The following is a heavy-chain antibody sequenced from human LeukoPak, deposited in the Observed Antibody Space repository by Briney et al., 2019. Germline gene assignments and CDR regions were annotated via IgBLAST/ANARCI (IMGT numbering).Heavy chain of an antibody. Sequence: SGGSLRLSCAASGFTFSSYSMNWVRQAPGKGLEWVSSISSSSSYIYYADSVKGRFTISRDNAKNSLYLQMNSLRAEDTAVYYCARDNNYYDSSGYYLDAFDIWGQGTMVTVSS. D-gene: IGHD3-22*01. CDR3: ARDNNYYDSSGYYLDAFDI. J-gene: IGHJ3*02. CDR2: ISSSSSYI. V-gene: IGHV3-21*01. CDR1: GFTFSSYS.